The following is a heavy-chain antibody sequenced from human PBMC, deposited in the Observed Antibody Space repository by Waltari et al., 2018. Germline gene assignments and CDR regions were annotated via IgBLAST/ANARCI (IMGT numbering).Heavy chain of an antibody. CDR1: VYTFTGYS. D-gene: IGHD6-19*01. CDR2: INPNSGGT. Sequence: QVQLVQSGAEVKKPGASVKVSCKASVYTFTGYSMHWMRQAPGQGLEWMGRINPNSGGTNYAQKFQGRVTMTRDTSISTAYMELSRLRSDDTAVYYCARDGSSGWSSFDYWGQGTLVTVSS. CDR3: ARDGSSGWSSFDY. V-gene: IGHV1-2*06. J-gene: IGHJ4*02.